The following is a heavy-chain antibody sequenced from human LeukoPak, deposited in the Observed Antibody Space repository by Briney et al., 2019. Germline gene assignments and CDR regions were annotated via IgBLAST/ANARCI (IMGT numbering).Heavy chain of an antibody. V-gene: IGHV3-23*01. CDR2: ISGSGGST. J-gene: IGHJ4*02. D-gene: IGHD3-10*01. CDR3: AKEYGSGSYYYDY. Sequence: SGGSLRLSCAASGFTFNNYAMSWVRQAPGKGLEWVSAISGSGGSTYYADSVKGWLTISRDNSKNTMYLQMNSLRTEDTALYYCAKEYGSGSYYYDYWGQGTLVTVSS. CDR1: GFTFNNYA.